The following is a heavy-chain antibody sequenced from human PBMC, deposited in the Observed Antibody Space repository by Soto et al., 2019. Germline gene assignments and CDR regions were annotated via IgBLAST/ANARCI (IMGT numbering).Heavy chain of an antibody. V-gene: IGHV3-23*01. Sequence: GGSLRLSCAASGLTFIRYGMNWGRRSPGMGLEWVSSITGDGGVTYYAESVQGRFTISRDNSKNTLYLQMDTLRAEDTAVYYCAKTRGAHSGFDFDYWGQGTPVTVS. CDR1: GLTFIRYG. J-gene: IGHJ4*02. D-gene: IGHD5-12*01. CDR2: ITGDGGVT. CDR3: AKTRGAHSGFDFDY.